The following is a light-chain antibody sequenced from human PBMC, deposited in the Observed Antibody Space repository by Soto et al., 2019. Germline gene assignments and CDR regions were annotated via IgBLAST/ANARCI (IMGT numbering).Light chain of an antibody. J-gene: IGKJ5*01. CDR3: QQCHATPLT. V-gene: IGKV3D-20*02. CDR1: QSLTNSF. CDR2: DTS. Sequence: TQSPATLSVSPGDRATLSRRASQSLTNSFMAWYQQKPGQAPRLLIYDTSSRASGIPDRFSGSGSGTDFTLTITTLQPEDVGTYYCQQCHATPLTFGQGTRLEI.